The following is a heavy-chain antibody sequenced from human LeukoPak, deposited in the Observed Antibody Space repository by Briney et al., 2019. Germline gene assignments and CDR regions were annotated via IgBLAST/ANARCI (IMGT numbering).Heavy chain of an antibody. CDR1: EFIFSGYW. CDR2: IKQDGSEK. J-gene: IGHJ4*02. Sequence: GGSLRLSCAAPEFIFSGYWMNWVRQAPGKGPEWVANIKQDGSEKQYVDSVRGRFTISRDNAKNSLYLQMNSLRVEDTAVYYCARDGFVGAADYWGQGTLVTVSS. CDR3: ARDGFVGAADY. V-gene: IGHV3-7*01. D-gene: IGHD6-13*01.